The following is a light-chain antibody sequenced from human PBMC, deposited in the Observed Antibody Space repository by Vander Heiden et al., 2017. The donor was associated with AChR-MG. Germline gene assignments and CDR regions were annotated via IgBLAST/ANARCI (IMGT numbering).Light chain of an antibody. J-gene: IGLJ3*02. V-gene: IGLV1-44*01. CDR3: AAWDDSLNGHWV. Sequence: QSVLTQPPSASGTPGPRLTISCSVSSANIGRNTVNGYQQPPGTAPKLLIYSNMRRPRGVPDLFSGAKSGTSASLAIRGLQSEDEADYYSAAWDDSLNGHWVFGGGTKLTVL. CDR2: SNM. CDR1: SANIGRNT.